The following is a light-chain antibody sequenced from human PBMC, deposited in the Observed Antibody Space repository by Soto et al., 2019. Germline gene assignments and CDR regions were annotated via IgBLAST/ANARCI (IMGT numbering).Light chain of an antibody. CDR2: EVV. CDR3: KSYAGSNTYG. J-gene: IGLJ1*01. V-gene: IGLV2-8*01. Sequence: QSVLTQPPSASGSPGQSVTISCTGTKHDIGVYDFVSWYQHHPGKAPRLIIYEVVQRPSGVPDRFSGSKSGNTASLTVSGLQAADEADYFCKSYAGSNTYGFGSGTKVTV. CDR1: KHDIGVYDF.